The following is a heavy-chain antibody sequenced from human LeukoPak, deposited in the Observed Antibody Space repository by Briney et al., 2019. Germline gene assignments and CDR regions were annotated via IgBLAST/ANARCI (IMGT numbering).Heavy chain of an antibody. CDR1: GGTFRSAA. Sequence: SVKVSCKASGGTFRSAAMSWVRQAPGQGLEWVGHIILMFGTTTYAQKFQGRVTVTADESTRTVYMEMNRLTSDDTAIYHCTRDEHKGSATFNYWGQGTLVIVSS. V-gene: IGHV1-69*01. CDR2: IILMFGTT. D-gene: IGHD3-10*01. J-gene: IGHJ4*02. CDR3: TRDEHKGSATFNY.